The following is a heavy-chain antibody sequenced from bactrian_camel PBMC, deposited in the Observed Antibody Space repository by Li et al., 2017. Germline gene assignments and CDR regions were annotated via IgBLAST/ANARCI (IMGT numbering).Heavy chain of an antibody. J-gene: IGHJ4*01. CDR2: INGGGTTT. CDR3: ARDWPYDCYADSVRISFSN. CDR1: GFTFSSCY. V-gene: IGHV3S40*01. D-gene: IGHD3*01. Sequence: DVQLVESGGGLVQPGGSLRLSCAASGFTFSSCYMSWVRQAPGKGLEWVATINGGGTTTYYTESVEGRFTISRDNAKNTLYLQMNRLNPEDTAVYFCARDWPYDCYADSVRISFSNWGQGTQVTVS.